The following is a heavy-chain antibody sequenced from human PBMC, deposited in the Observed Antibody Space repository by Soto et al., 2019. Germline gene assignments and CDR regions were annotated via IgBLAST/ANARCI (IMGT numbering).Heavy chain of an antibody. CDR3: AVGYCSSTSCYAYYYYGMDV. J-gene: IGHJ6*02. V-gene: IGHV1-18*01. CDR2: ISAYNGNT. Sequence: ASVKVSCKASGYTFTIYGISLVRQAPEQGLEWMGWISAYNGNTNYAQKLQGRVTMTTDTSTSTAYMELRSLRSDDTAVYYCAVGYCSSTSCYAYYYYGMDVWGQGTTVTSP. D-gene: IGHD2-2*01. CDR1: GYTFTIYG.